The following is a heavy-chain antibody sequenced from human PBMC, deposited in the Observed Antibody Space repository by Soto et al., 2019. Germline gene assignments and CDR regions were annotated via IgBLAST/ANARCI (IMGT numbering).Heavy chain of an antibody. D-gene: IGHD2-8*01. CDR2: IYYSGST. J-gene: IGHJ4*02. Sequence: SETLSLTCTVSGGSISSGDYYWSWIRQPPGKGLEWIGYIYYSGSTYYNPSLKSRVTISVDTSKNQFSLKLSSVTAADTAVYYCAREPLGYCTNGVCSPEYYFDYWGQGTLVIVSS. V-gene: IGHV4-30-4*01. CDR3: AREPLGYCTNGVCSPEYYFDY. CDR1: GGSISSGDYY.